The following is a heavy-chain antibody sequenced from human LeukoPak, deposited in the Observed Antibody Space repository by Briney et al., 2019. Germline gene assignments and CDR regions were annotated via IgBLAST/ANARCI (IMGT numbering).Heavy chain of an antibody. CDR2: ISGSDSGT. CDR3: AKCMGGTGVCLNFDS. D-gene: IGHD6-19*01. CDR1: GFTFSTYA. J-gene: IGHJ4*02. Sequence: GGSLRLSCEASGFTFSTYAMSWVRQPPGKGLQWVSCISGSDSGTYYTDSVKGRFTISRDNSKNPVYLEIDNLRAADTAVHYCAKCMGGTGVCLNFDSWGQGSLVTVSS. V-gene: IGHV3-23*01.